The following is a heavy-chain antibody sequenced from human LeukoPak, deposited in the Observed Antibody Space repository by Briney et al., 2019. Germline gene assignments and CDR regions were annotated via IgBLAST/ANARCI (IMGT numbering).Heavy chain of an antibody. CDR1: GFSFSSYE. V-gene: IGHV3-48*03. J-gene: IGHJ4*02. Sequence: PGGSLGLSCAASGFSFSSYEMNWVRQAPGKGLEWDSYISSLGSAIYYADSVKGRFTISRDNAKNSLYLQMNSLRAEDTAVYYCARDPEEKWGQGTLVTVSS. CDR3: ARDPEEK. CDR2: ISSLGSAI.